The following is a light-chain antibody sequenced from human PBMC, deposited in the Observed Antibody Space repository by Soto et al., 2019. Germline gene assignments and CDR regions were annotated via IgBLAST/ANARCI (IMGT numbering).Light chain of an antibody. J-gene: IGKJ2*01. CDR2: GAS. CDR1: QTISSSY. Sequence: EIVLTQSPGTLSLSPGERATLSCRASQTISSSYLAWYQQKPGQAPRLLIYGASSSATGIPDRFSGRDSGTDFTLTISRLEPEDFAVYYCQQYGSSPYTFGQGTKLEIK. CDR3: QQYGSSPYT. V-gene: IGKV3-20*01.